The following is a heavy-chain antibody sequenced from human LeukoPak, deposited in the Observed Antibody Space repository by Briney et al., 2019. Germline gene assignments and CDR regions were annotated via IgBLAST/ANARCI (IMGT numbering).Heavy chain of an antibody. D-gene: IGHD6-13*01. CDR1: GFTVSNNY. CDR3: ARDGGAAAGY. Sequence: GGSLRLSCAASGFTVSNNYMSWVRQAPGKGLEWVSVMYRGGSTYYADSVQGRFTMSRDNSKNTLYLQMNSLRAEDTTVYYCARDGGAAAGYWGQGTLVTVSS. CDR2: MYRGGST. J-gene: IGHJ4*02. V-gene: IGHV3-66*01.